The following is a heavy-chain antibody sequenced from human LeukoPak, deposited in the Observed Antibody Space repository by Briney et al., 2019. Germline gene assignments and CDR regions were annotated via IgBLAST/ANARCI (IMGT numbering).Heavy chain of an antibody. D-gene: IGHD2-2*01. J-gene: IGHJ4*02. Sequence: QSGGSLRLSCAASGFTFSSHWMSWVRQAPGKGLEWVSAISGSGGSTYYADSVKGRFTISRDNSKNTLYLQMNSLRAEDTAVYYCANSRSEYQLLLPQSYYFDYWGQGTLVTVSS. CDR3: ANSRSEYQLLLPQSYYFDY. CDR1: GFTFSSHW. CDR2: ISGSGGST. V-gene: IGHV3-23*01.